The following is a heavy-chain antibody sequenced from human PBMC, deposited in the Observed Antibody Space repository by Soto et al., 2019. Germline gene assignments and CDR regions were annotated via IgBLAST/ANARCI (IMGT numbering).Heavy chain of an antibody. V-gene: IGHV3-23*01. CDR2: ISGSGGGT. CDR1: GFTFSNYA. Sequence: EVHLLESGGGLVQPGGSLRLSCAASGFTFSNYAMGWVRQAPGKGLEWVSSISGSGGGTYYADSVKGGFTVSRDNSKDTLFLQMNSLRAEDTAVYYCAKKKPPGVVGFDYWGQGSLVTVSS. J-gene: IGHJ4*02. D-gene: IGHD3-3*01. CDR3: AKKKPPGVVGFDY.